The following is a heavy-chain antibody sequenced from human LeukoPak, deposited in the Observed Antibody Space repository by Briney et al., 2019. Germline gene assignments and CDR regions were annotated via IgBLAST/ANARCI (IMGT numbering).Heavy chain of an antibody. CDR2: ISSRGSSK. Sequence: PGGSLRISCAASGFSFSSYEMNWVRQAPGKGLEWVSYISSRGSSKYYADSVKGRFTISRDNGKNSLYLQMNSLRGEDTAVYYCARGYYDSSGESFDHWGQGTLVTVSS. J-gene: IGHJ4*02. V-gene: IGHV3-48*03. CDR1: GFSFSSYE. CDR3: ARGYYDSSGESFDH. D-gene: IGHD3-22*01.